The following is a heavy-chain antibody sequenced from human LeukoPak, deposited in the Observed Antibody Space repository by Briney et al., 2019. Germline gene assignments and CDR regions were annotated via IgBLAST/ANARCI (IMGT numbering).Heavy chain of an antibody. CDR2: ISGGGDNT. CDR3: ATPRSSYYYYGMDV. Sequence: PGGSLRLSCAASGFTFSSYAMGWVRQAPGKGLEWVSAISGGGDNTYYAASVKGRFTTTRDNSKNTLYLQMNSLRAEDTALYYCATPRSSYYYYGMDVWGQGTTVIVSS. V-gene: IGHV3-23*01. CDR1: GFTFSSYA. J-gene: IGHJ6*02.